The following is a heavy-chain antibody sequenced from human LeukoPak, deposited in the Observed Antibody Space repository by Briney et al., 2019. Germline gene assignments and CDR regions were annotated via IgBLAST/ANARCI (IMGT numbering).Heavy chain of an antibody. CDR2: MNPNSGGT. CDR3: ARDARRGIAAAGTWGFDY. CDR1: GYTFTSYD. D-gene: IGHD6-13*01. Sequence: ASVKVSCKASGYTFTSYDINWVRQATGQGLEWMGWMNPNSGGTNYAQKFQGRVTMTRDTSISTAYMELSRLRSDDTAVYYCARDARRGIAAAGTWGFDYWGQGTLVTVSS. V-gene: IGHV1-2*02. J-gene: IGHJ4*02.